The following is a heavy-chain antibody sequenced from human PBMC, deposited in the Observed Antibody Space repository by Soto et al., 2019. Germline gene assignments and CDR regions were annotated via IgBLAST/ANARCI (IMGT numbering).Heavy chain of an antibody. D-gene: IGHD1-1*01. CDR2: ISAHNGNT. CDR3: ARGRYGDY. V-gene: IGHV1-18*01. J-gene: IGHJ4*02. CDR1: GYDFTTYG. Sequence: QVHLVQSGAEVKKSGASVKVSCKGSGYDFTTYGITWVRQAPGQGLEWMAWISAHNGNTDYAQKLQGRVTVTRDTSTSTAYRELRSLRSDDTAVDYCARGRYGDYWGQGALVTVSS.